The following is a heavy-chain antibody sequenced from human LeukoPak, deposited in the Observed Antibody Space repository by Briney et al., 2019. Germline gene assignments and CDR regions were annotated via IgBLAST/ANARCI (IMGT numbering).Heavy chain of an antibody. V-gene: IGHV3-30*03. CDR2: I. CDR3: ARRAGAYSHPYDY. J-gene: IGHJ4*02. CDR1: GFTFSSYG. Sequence: GGSLRLSCAASGFTFSSYGMHWVRQAPGKGLEWVAVISVKGRFTISRDNSKNTLYLQMNSLRAEDTAVYYCARRAGAYSHPYDYWGQGTLVTVSS. D-gene: IGHD4/OR15-4a*01.